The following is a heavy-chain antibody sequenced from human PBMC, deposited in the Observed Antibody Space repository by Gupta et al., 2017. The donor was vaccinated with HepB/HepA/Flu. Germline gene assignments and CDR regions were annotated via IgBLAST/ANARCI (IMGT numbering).Heavy chain of an antibody. V-gene: IGHV3-30-3*01. D-gene: IGHD3-3*01. CDR3: ARGAKWDFWSGYFDY. CDR1: GFTFSSYA. CDR2: ISYDGSNK. J-gene: IGHJ4*02. Sequence: QVQLVESGGGVVQPGRSLRLSCAASGFTFSSYAMHWVRQAPGKGLEWVAVISYDGSNKYYADSVKGRFTISRDNSKNTLYLQMNSLRAEDTAVYYCARGAKWDFWSGYFDYWGQGTLVTVSS.